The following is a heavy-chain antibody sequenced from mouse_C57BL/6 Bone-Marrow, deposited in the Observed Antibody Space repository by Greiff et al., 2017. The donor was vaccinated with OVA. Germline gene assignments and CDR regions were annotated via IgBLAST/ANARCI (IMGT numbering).Heavy chain of an antibody. CDR3: GRDDGSFDY. J-gene: IGHJ2*01. CDR2: INYDGSST. CDR1: GFTFSDYY. Sequence: DVKLVESEGGLVQPGSSMKLSCTASGFTFSDYYMAWVRQVPEKGLEWVGNINYDGSSTYYPASLKSRFIISEDNAKNILYLQMSSLKSEDKATDYYGRDDGSFDYWGQGTTLTVSS. D-gene: IGHD1-1*01. V-gene: IGHV5-16*01.